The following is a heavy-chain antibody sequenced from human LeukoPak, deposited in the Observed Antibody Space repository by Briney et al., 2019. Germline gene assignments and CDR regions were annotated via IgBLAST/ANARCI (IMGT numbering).Heavy chain of an antibody. Sequence: SETLSLTCAVYGGSFSGYYWSWIRQPPGKGLEWIGEINHSGSTNYNPSLKSRVTISVDTSKNQFSLKLSSVTAADTAVYYCARVAWIQLWFDYWGQGTLVTVSS. J-gene: IGHJ4*02. CDR1: GGSFSGYY. CDR3: ARVAWIQLWFDY. D-gene: IGHD5-18*01. CDR2: INHSGST. V-gene: IGHV4-34*01.